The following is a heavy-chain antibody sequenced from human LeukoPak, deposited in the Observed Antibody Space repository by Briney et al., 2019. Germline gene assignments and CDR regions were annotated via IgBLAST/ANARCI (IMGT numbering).Heavy chain of an antibody. D-gene: IGHD2-15*01. Sequence: ASVKVSCKASGYTFTGYYMHWVRQAPGQGLEWMGWINLNSGDRNYAQKFQGRVTMTRDTSISTAYMALSRLRSDDTAVYYCARGPLEYCSGGSCYSGRNWFDPWGQGTQVTVSS. J-gene: IGHJ5*02. CDR1: GYTFTGYY. CDR2: INLNSGDR. V-gene: IGHV1-2*02. CDR3: ARGPLEYCSGGSCYSGRNWFDP.